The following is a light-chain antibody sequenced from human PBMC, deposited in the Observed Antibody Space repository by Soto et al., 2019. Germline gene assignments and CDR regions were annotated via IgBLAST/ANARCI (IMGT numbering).Light chain of an antibody. J-gene: IGKJ5*01. V-gene: IGKV1-33*01. CDR2: DES. CDR3: QQYDNPRVT. Sequence: DIQMTQSPSSLSASVGDRVTITCQASQDISTYLNWYQQKPGKAPKLLIYDESNLETGVPSRFSGSGSVTDFTFTISSLQPEDIATCYCQQYDNPRVTFGQGTRLEIK. CDR1: QDISTY.